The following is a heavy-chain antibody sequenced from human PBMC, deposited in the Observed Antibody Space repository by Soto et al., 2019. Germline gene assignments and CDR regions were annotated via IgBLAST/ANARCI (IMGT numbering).Heavy chain of an antibody. J-gene: IGHJ3*02. V-gene: IGHV4-34*02. CDR2: IPHSAST. CDR3: AGETSDYDILNGPSAFEI. D-gene: IGHD3-9*01. Sequence: QVQLQQWGAGLLKPSETLSLTCVVSGGSFRGYYWNWIRQPPGKGLEWIGEIPHSASTHYNPSLKSRITITVDTSQRQNSLKATSVNGAETAVYFWAGETSDYDILNGPSAFEIWGQGTMVTVSS. CDR1: GGSFRGYY.